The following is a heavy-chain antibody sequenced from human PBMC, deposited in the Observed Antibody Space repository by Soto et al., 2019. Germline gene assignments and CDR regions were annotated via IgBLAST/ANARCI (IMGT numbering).Heavy chain of an antibody. CDR1: GFTFGDYA. CDR3: TRDGHYYDSSGYYPSDAFDI. Sequence: GGSLRLSCTASGFTFGDYAMSWVRQAPGKGLEWVGFIRSKAYGGTTEYAASVKGRFTISRDDSKSIAYLQMNSLKTEDTAVYYCTRDGHYYDSSGYYPSDAFDIWGQGTMVTVSS. CDR2: IRSKAYGGTT. J-gene: IGHJ3*02. V-gene: IGHV3-49*04. D-gene: IGHD3-22*01.